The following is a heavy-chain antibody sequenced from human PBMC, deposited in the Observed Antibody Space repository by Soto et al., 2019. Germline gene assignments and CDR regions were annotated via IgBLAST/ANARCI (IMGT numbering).Heavy chain of an antibody. CDR3: ARDKITGLFDY. Sequence: PSETLSLTCTVSGGSISGYYWTWIRQPPGTGLEWIGEINHSGSTNYNPSLKSRVTISVDTSKNQFSLKLTSVTAADTAVYYCARDKITGLFDYWGQGTLVTV. D-gene: IGHD2-8*02. CDR2: INHSGST. CDR1: GGSISGYY. V-gene: IGHV4-34*01. J-gene: IGHJ4*02.